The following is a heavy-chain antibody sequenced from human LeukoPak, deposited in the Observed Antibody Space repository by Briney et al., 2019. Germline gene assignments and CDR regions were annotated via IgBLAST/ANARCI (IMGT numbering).Heavy chain of an antibody. CDR3: ARETLVTIFGVVHAGYFDY. J-gene: IGHJ4*02. V-gene: IGHV1-69*05. D-gene: IGHD3-3*01. CDR2: IFPIFGTA. Sequence: ASVKVSCKASGGTFSSYAISWVRQAPGQGLEWMGGIFPIFGTANYAQKFQGRVTITTDESTSTAYMELSSLRSEDTAVYYCARETLVTIFGVVHAGYFDYWGQGTLVTVSS. CDR1: GGTFSSYA.